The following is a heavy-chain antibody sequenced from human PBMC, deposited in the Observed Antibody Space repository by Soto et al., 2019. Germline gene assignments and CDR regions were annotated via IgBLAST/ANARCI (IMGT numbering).Heavy chain of an antibody. CDR2: INPNSGGT. V-gene: IGHV1-2*02. D-gene: IGHD3-9*01. CDR1: GYTFTGYY. CDR3: ARLGYDILTGYPHWFDP. J-gene: IGHJ5*02. Sequence: ASVKVSCKASGYTFTGYYMHWVRQAPGQGLEWMGWINPNSGGTNYAQKFQGRVTMTRDTSISTAYMELSRLRSDDTAVYYCARLGYDILTGYPHWFDPWGHGTLVTVSS.